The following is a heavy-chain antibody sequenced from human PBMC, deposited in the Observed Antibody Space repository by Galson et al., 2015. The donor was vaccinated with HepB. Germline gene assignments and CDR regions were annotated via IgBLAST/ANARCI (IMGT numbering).Heavy chain of an antibody. CDR3: AKVRSQLPYIYDAFDI. J-gene: IGHJ3*02. CDR2: ISGSGDYT. CDR1: GFTFSSYA. D-gene: IGHD2-2*01. Sequence: SLRLSCAASGFTFSSYAMSWVRQAPGKGLEWVSAISGSGDYTYYTDSVKGRFTISRDNSKKSLYLQMNSLRAEDTAVYYCAKVRSQLPYIYDAFDIWAQGTMVTVSS. V-gene: IGHV3-23*01.